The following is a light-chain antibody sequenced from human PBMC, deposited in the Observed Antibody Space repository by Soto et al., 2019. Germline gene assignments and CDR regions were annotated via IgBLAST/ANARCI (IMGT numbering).Light chain of an antibody. V-gene: IGLV2-23*01. Sequence: QSVLTQPASVSGSPGQSITISCTGTSSDVGGYNYVSWYQQHPSKAPKLMIYEGSKRPSGVSNRFSGSKSGNTASLTISGLQAEDEADYYCCSYAGSSTPVVFGGGTKLTVL. CDR1: SSDVGGYNY. CDR3: CSYAGSSTPVV. J-gene: IGLJ2*01. CDR2: EGS.